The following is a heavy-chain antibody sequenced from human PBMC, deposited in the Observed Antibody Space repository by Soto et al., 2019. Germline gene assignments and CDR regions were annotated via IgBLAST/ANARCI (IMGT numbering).Heavy chain of an antibody. CDR3: ACTSTSGTRFDY. Sequence: QVQLQESGPGLVKPSGTLSLTCAVSGGSISTSNWWSWVRQHPGEGPEWVGEVYHSGSTNNNPSFKSGVGMSVDKSKNQFSLKLNSVTAADTALYYCACTSTSGTRFDYWGQGSLVSVSS. CDR1: GGSISTSNW. D-gene: IGHD1-1*01. J-gene: IGHJ4*02. CDR2: VYHSGST. V-gene: IGHV4-4*02.